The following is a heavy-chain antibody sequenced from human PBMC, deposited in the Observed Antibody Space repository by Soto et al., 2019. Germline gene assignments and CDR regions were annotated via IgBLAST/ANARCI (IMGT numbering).Heavy chain of an antibody. D-gene: IGHD3-22*01. CDR1: GFTFSGSA. V-gene: IGHV3-73*01. Sequence: PGGSLRLSCAASGFTFSGSAMHWVRQASGKGLEWVGRIRSKANSYATAYAASVKGRFTISRDDSKNTAYLQMNSLKTEDTAVYYCTRRPLNYYDSSGNYYYYGMDVWGQGTKVTVSS. CDR2: IRSKANSYAT. CDR3: TRRPLNYYDSSGNYYYYGMDV. J-gene: IGHJ6*02.